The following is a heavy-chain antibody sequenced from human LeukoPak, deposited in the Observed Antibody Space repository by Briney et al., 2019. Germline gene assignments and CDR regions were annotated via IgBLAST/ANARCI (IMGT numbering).Heavy chain of an antibody. V-gene: IGHV4-59*01. Sequence: SETLSLTRTVSGGSISSYYWSWIRQPPGKGLEWIGYIYYSGSTNYNPSLKSRVTISVDTSKNQFSLKLSSVTAADTAVYYCARGGGNSWNDYDYWGQGTLVTVSS. D-gene: IGHD1-1*01. CDR3: ARGGGNSWNDYDY. J-gene: IGHJ4*02. CDR1: GGSISSYY. CDR2: IYYSGST.